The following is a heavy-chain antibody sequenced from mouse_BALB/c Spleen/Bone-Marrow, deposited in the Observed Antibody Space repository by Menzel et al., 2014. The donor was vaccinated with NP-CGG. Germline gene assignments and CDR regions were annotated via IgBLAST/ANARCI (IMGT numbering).Heavy chain of an antibody. J-gene: IGHJ1*01. D-gene: IGHD2-4*01. V-gene: IGHV14-3*02. CDR2: IDPANGNT. CDR1: GFNIKDIY. CDR3: ARYDYGWYFSV. Sequence: EVQLQQSGAELVKPGASVKLSCTASGFNIKDIYMHWVKQRPEQGLEWIGRIDPANGNTKYDPKFQGKATITAYTSSNTAYLQLSSLTSEDTAVYYCARYDYGWYFSVWGAGTTVTVSS.